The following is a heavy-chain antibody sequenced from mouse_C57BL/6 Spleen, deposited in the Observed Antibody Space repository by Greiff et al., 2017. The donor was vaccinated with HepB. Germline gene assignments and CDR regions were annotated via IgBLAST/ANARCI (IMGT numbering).Heavy chain of an antibody. Sequence: EVKLQQSGPELVKPGASVKIPCKASGYTFTDYNMDWVKQSHGKSLEWIGDINPNNGGTIYNQKFKGKATLTVDKSSSTAYMELRSLTSEDTAVYYCARERLPYYYAMDYWGQGTSVTVSS. CDR3: ARERLPYYYAMDY. CDR2: INPNNGGT. J-gene: IGHJ4*01. CDR1: GYTFTDYN. D-gene: IGHD2-4*01. V-gene: IGHV1-18*01.